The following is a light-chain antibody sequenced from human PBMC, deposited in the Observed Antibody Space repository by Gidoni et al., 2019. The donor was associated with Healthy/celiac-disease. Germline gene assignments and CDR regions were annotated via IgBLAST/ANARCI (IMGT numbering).Light chain of an antibody. Sequence: DIVMTQSPDSLAVSLCERATIKCKSSQSVLYSSNNKNYLAWYQQKPGQPPKLLIYWASTRESGVPDRFSGSGSGTDFTLTISSLQAEDVAVYYCQQYYSTPPTFGQGTKLEIK. CDR1: QSVLYSSNNKNY. J-gene: IGKJ2*01. CDR2: WAS. CDR3: QQYYSTPPT. V-gene: IGKV4-1*01.